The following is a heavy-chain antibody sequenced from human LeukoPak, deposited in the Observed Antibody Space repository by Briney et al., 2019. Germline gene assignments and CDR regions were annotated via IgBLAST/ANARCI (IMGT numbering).Heavy chain of an antibody. J-gene: IGHJ2*01. CDR2: TRNKANSYTT. CDR1: GFTFSDHC. V-gene: IGHV3-72*01. D-gene: IGHD3-10*01. Sequence: GGSLRLSCAAYGFTFSDHCMDWARQAPGEGLEWVGRTRNKANSYTTQYAASVKGRFTISRDDSKKSLYLQMNSLKTEDTAVYYCARESGGGVLGYFDLWGRGTLVSVSS. CDR3: ARESGGGVLGYFDL.